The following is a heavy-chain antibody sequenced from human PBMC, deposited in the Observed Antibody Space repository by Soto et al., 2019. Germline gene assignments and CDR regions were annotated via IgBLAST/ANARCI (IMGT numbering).Heavy chain of an antibody. V-gene: IGHV1-69*13. CDR1: GGTFSSYA. D-gene: IGHD2-8*01. CDR3: ARDGVGVAEGYFDY. Sequence: ASVKVSCKASGGTFSSYAISWVRQAPGQGLEWMGGIIPIFGTANYAQKFQGRVTITADESTSTAYMELSSLRSEDTAVYYCARDGVGVAEGYFDYWGQGTLVTVSS. J-gene: IGHJ4*02. CDR2: IIPIFGTA.